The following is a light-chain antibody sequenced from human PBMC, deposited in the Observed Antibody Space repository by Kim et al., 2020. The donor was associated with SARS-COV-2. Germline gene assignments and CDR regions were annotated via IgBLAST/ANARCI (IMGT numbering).Light chain of an antibody. CDR1: NSNIGSNS. Sequence: GQRVTISCSGSNSNIGSNSVYWYQQLPGTAPKLLIYRNNQRPSGVPDRFSGSKSGTSASLAISGLRSEDEADYYCATWDESLSGRVFGGGTQLTVL. CDR2: RNN. V-gene: IGLV1-47*01. J-gene: IGLJ3*02. CDR3: ATWDESLSGRV.